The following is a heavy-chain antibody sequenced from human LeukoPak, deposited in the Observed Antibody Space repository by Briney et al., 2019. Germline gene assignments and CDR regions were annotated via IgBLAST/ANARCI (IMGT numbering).Heavy chain of an antibody. D-gene: IGHD6-13*01. CDR3: ARDSSGIRSLIAH. V-gene: IGHV1-69*01. CDR2: ITLLFGTA. J-gene: IGHJ1*01. Sequence: VASVKVSCTASGGTFSKYTISWVRQRPGQGLEWMGGITLLFGTANYAQKFQGRVTITADESASTAYMELSSLRSEDTAVYYCARDSSGIRSLIAHWGQGTLVTVSS. CDR1: GGTFSKYT.